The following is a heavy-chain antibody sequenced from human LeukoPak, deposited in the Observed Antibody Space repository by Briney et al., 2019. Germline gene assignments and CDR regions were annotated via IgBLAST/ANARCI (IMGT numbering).Heavy chain of an antibody. CDR2: IYYSGST. CDR1: GGSISSGHN. Sequence: PSETLSLTCTVSGGSISSGHNWSWIRQPPGKGLEWIGYIYYSGSTYYNPSLKSRVTMSVDTSKNQFSLKLSPVTAADTAVYYCARVPFFCSGGSCYSPHNWFDPWGQGTLVTVSS. D-gene: IGHD2-15*01. J-gene: IGHJ5*02. V-gene: IGHV4-30-4*08. CDR3: ARVPFFCSGGSCYSPHNWFDP.